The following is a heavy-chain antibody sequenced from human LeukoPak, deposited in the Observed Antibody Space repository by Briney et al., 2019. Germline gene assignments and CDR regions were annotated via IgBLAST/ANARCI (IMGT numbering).Heavy chain of an antibody. CDR1: GGSISSSSYY. Sequence: TSETLSLTCTVSGGSISSSSYYWSWIRQPPGKGLEWIGYIYYSGSTNYNPSLKSRVTISVDTSKNQFSLKLSSVTAADTAVYYCASSSEGPYSSGWYLYYYGMDVWGQGTTVTVSS. V-gene: IGHV4-61*05. CDR3: ASSSEGPYSSGWYLYYYGMDV. CDR2: IYYSGST. D-gene: IGHD6-19*01. J-gene: IGHJ6*02.